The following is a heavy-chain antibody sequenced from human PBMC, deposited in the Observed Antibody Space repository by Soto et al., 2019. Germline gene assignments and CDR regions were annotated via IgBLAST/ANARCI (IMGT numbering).Heavy chain of an antibody. CDR3: ATDLTMVRGSSSS. CDR2: IYHSGST. V-gene: IGHV4-4*02. Sequence: SETLSLTCAVSGGSISSSNWWSWVRQPPGKGLEWIGEIYHSGSTNYNPSLKSRVTISVDKSKNQFSLKLSSVTAADTAVYYCATDLTMVRGSSSSWGQGTLVTVSS. J-gene: IGHJ4*02. D-gene: IGHD3-10*01. CDR1: GGSISSSNW.